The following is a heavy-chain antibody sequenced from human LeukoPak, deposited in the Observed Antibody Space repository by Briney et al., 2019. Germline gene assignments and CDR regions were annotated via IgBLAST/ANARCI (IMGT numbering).Heavy chain of an antibody. CDR1: GGSFSGYS. J-gene: IGHJ4*02. D-gene: IGHD6-19*01. V-gene: IGHV4-59*10. Sequence: SETLSLTCAVYGGSFSGYSWSWIRQPAGKGLEWIGRIFASGSTNYNPSLKSRVTMSVDTSKNQFSLKLSSVTAADTAVYYCARGRSAWFFDYWGQGTLVTVSS. CDR2: IFASGST. CDR3: ARGRSAWFFDY.